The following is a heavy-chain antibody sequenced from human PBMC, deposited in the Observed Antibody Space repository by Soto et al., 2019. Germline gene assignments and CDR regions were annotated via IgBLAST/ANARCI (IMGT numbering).Heavy chain of an antibody. CDR3: AKDRSSGYWGFDY. J-gene: IGHJ4*02. V-gene: IGHV3-9*01. CDR1: GFAFDDYA. D-gene: IGHD3-22*01. Sequence: EVQLVESGGGLVQPGRSLRLSCAASGFAFDDYAMHWVRQAPGKGLEWVSGISWNSGSIGYADSVKGRFTISRDNAKNSLYLQMNGLRAEDTALYYCAKDRSSGYWGFDYWGQGTLVTVSS. CDR2: ISWNSGSI.